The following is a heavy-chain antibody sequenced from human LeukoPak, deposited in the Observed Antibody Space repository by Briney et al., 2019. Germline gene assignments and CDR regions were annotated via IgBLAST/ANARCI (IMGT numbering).Heavy chain of an antibody. D-gene: IGHD3-22*01. Sequence: KTSETLSLTCAVYGGSFSGYYWSWIRQPPGKGLEWIGEINHSGSTNYNPSFKSRVTISVDTSKNQFSLKLSSVTAADTAVYYCASSQSSGYYYAYFDYWGQGTLVTVSS. CDR2: INHSGST. CDR3: ASSQSSGYYYAYFDY. J-gene: IGHJ4*02. V-gene: IGHV4-34*01. CDR1: GGSFSGYY.